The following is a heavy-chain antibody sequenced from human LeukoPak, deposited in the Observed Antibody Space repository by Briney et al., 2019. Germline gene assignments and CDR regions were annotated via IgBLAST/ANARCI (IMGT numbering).Heavy chain of an antibody. CDR2: INPNSGGT. Sequence: ASVKVSCTASGYTFTVYFMHWVRQAPGQGLEWMGWINPNSGGTNYAQKFQGRVTMTGDTSISTAYMDLSSLRSDDTAVYYCARGFGGNWFDPWGQGTLVTVSS. V-gene: IGHV1-2*02. D-gene: IGHD4-23*01. CDR1: GYTFTVYF. CDR3: ARGFGGNWFDP. J-gene: IGHJ5*02.